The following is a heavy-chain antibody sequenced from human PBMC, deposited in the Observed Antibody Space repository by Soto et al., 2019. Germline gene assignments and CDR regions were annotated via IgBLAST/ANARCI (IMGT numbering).Heavy chain of an antibody. D-gene: IGHD3-16*01. J-gene: IGHJ6*02. V-gene: IGHV3-11*01. CDR1: GFTFSDYY. CDR3: ARGGGYGGQYYYGMDV. Sequence: PGGSLRLSCAPSGFTFSDYYMSWIRQAPGKGLGWVSYITSSGRTIFYADSVKGRFTISRDNAKNSLYLQMNSLRAEDTAVYYCARGGGYGGQYYYGMDVWDQGTTVTVSS. CDR2: ITSSGRTI.